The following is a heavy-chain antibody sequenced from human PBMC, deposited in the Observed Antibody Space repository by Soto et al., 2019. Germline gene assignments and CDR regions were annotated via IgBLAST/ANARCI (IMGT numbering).Heavy chain of an antibody. CDR2: ISSSSSTI. Sequence: GGSLRLSCAASGFTFSSYSMNWVRQAPGKGLEWVSYISSSSSTIYYADSVKGRFTISRDNAKNSLYLQMNSLRDEDTAVYYCARDYSRITMVRGATTGGYGMDVWGQGTTVTVSS. CDR3: ARDYSRITMVRGATTGGYGMDV. V-gene: IGHV3-48*02. CDR1: GFTFSSYS. D-gene: IGHD3-10*01. J-gene: IGHJ6*02.